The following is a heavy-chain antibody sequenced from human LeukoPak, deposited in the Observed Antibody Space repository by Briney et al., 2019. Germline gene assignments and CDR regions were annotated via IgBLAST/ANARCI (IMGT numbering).Heavy chain of an antibody. CDR2: INQDGSEK. D-gene: IGHD6-6*01. CDR3: VREGAYSTSSPAGY. CDR1: GFTFSSYW. J-gene: IGHJ4*02. Sequence: GGSLSLSCAASGFTFSSYWMSWVRQAPGKRLEWVANINQDGSEKYYVDSVKGRFIISRDNARNSLFLQMNILTAEDTAIYYCVREGAYSTSSPAGYWGQGTLVSVSS. V-gene: IGHV3-7*01.